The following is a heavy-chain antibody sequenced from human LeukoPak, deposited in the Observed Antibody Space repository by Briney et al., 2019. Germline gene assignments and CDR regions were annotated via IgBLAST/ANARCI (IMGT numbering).Heavy chain of an antibody. CDR2: INWNGGST. J-gene: IGHJ4*02. D-gene: IGHD6-13*01. V-gene: IGHV3-20*01. CDR3: ARGIRGSSWCYFDY. Sequence: GGSLRLSCAASGFTFDDYGMSWVRQAPGKGLEWVSGINWNGGSTGYADSVKGRFTISRDNAKNSLYLQMNSLRAEDTALYHCARGIRGSSWCYFDYWGQGTLVTVSS. CDR1: GFTFDDYG.